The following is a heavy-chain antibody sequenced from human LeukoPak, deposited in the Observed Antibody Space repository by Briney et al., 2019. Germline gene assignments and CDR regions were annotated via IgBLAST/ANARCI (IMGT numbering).Heavy chain of an antibody. CDR1: GYVFTSYA. D-gene: IGHD6-13*01. J-gene: IGHJ4*02. CDR3: ARGAAAAGTGWYFDY. CDR2: IIPIFGTA. V-gene: IGHV1-69*13. Sequence: SVKVSCKASGYVFTSYAISWVRQAPGQGLEWMGGIIPIFGTANYAQKFQGRVTITADESTSTAYMELSSLRSEDTAVYYCARGAAAAGTGWYFDYWGQGTLVTVSS.